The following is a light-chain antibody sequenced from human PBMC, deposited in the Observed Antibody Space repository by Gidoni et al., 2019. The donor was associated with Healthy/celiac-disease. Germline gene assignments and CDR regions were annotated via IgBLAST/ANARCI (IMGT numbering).Light chain of an antibody. Sequence: DMQLPQSPSSLSASVGDRVTITCRASQSISSYLNWYQQKPGKAPKLLIYAASSLQSGVPSRFSGSGSGTDFTLTISRLQSEDFATYYCQQSYSTPCTFGQGTKVEIK. CDR2: AAS. CDR1: QSISSY. J-gene: IGKJ1*01. CDR3: QQSYSTPCT. V-gene: IGKV1-39*01.